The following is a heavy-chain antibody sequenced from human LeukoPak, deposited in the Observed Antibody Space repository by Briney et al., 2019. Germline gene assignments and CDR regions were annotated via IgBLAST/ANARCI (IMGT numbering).Heavy chain of an antibody. CDR2: IYYSGST. CDR3: ERRYYDSSGVDY. J-gene: IGHJ4*02. D-gene: IGHD3-22*01. CDR1: GGSISSSSYY. Sequence: PSETLSLTCTVSGGSISSSSYYWAWIRQPPGKGLEWIGTIYYSGSTYYNPSLKSRVTISVDTSKNQFSLKLSSVTAADTAVYYCERRYYDSSGVDYWGQGTLVTVSS. V-gene: IGHV4-39*01.